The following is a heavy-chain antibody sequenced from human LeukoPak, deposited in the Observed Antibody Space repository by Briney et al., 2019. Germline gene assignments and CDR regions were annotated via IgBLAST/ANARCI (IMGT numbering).Heavy chain of an antibody. V-gene: IGHV4-61*02. Sequence: SETLSLTCTVSGGSISSGSYYWSWIRQPAGKGLEWIGRIYTSGSTNYNPSLKSRVTISVDRSKNQFSLKLSSVTAADTAVYYCARGLGGGIAATSDWFDPWGQGTLVTVSS. CDR2: IYTSGST. CDR3: ARGLGGGIAATSDWFDP. D-gene: IGHD6-13*01. CDR1: GGSISSGSYY. J-gene: IGHJ5*02.